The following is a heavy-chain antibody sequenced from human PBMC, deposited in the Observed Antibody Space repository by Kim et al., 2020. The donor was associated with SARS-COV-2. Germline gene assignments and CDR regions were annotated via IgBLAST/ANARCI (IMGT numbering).Heavy chain of an antibody. V-gene: IGHV3-43*02. CDR1: GFSFAEYG. D-gene: IGHD6-13*01. J-gene: IGHJ6*02. CDR3: AKAPHGIEATAMMAFGIHV. CDR2: ISADGYRT. Sequence: GGSLRLSCAASGFSFAEYGMHWVRQVPGKGLEWVSLISADGYRTYNAESVEGRFTISRDNNKNSLYLQMNSLRTEDSALYYCAKAPHGIEATAMMAFGIHVWGQGTTVTVSS.